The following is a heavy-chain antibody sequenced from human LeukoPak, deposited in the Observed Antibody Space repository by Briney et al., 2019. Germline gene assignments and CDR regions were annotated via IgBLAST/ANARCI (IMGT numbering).Heavy chain of an antibody. V-gene: IGHV3-43*02. D-gene: IGHD6-19*01. CDR2: ISGDGGST. CDR1: GFTFDDYA. Sequence: GGSLRLSCAASGFTFDDYAMHWVRQAPGKGLEWVSLISGDGGSTYYADSVKGRFTISRDNSKNSLYLQMNSLRTEDTALYYCAKDSGGPGSGWFYYYYGVDVWGQGTTVTVSS. J-gene: IGHJ6*02. CDR3: AKDSGGPGSGWFYYYYGVDV.